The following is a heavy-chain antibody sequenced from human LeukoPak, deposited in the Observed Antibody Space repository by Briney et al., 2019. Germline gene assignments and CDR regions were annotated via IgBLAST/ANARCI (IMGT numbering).Heavy chain of an antibody. V-gene: IGHV3-23*01. CDR2: IGGSGDKT. Sequence: GGSLRLSCAASGFTFNRNAISWFRQAPGKGLEWVSTIGGSGDKTFYADSVEGRFTISRDNSKNMVHLQMNSLTGEDTALYYCVRRGDASSGWGDHDFWGQGALVTVSS. CDR3: VRRGDASSGWGDHDF. D-gene: IGHD6-19*01. CDR1: GFTFNRNA. J-gene: IGHJ4*02.